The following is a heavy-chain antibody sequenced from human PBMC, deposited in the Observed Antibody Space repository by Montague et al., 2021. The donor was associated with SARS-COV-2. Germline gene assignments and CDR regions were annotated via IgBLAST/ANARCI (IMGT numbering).Heavy chain of an antibody. CDR3: AKDPFPVAGRYFDY. J-gene: IGHJ4*02. CDR1: GFTFNNYA. CDR2: IASGGRST. D-gene: IGHD6-19*01. Sequence: SLRLSCAASGFTFNNYAMNWVRQAPGKGLEWVSVIASGGRSTFYSDSVKGRFTISRDNSKDTLYLQMYSLRPEDTAIYYCAKDPFPVAGRYFDYWGQGTLVTVSS. V-gene: IGHV3-23*03.